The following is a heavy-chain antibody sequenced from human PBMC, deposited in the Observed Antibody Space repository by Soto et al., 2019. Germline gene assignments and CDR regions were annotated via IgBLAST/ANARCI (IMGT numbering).Heavy chain of an antibody. Sequence: PSDTLSLTCAVSGGSISSGGFSWSWIRQPPGKGLEWIGYIYHSGSTYYNPALKSRVTISVDRSKNQFSLKLSSVTAADTAVYYCARPLGYSYGPGGFDYWGQGXLANV. CDR1: GGSISSGGFS. V-gene: IGHV4-30-2*01. J-gene: IGHJ4*02. CDR3: ARPLGYSYGPGGFDY. CDR2: IYHSGST. D-gene: IGHD5-18*01.